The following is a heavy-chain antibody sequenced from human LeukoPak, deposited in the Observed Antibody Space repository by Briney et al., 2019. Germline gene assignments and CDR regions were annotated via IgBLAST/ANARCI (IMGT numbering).Heavy chain of an antibody. CDR3: ARAGTPYDYGGPRDAFDI. J-gene: IGHJ3*02. CDR1: GYTFTSYG. V-gene: IGHV1-18*01. D-gene: IGHD4-23*01. CDR2: IGAYNGNT. Sequence: GASGKVSCKASGYTFTSYGISWVRQAPGQGLEWMGWIGAYNGNTNYAQKLQGRVTMTTDTSTSTAYMELRSLRSDDTAVYYCARAGTPYDYGGPRDAFDIWGQGTMVTVSS.